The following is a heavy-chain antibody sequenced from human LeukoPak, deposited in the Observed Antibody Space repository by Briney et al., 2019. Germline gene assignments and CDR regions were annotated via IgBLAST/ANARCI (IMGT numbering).Heavy chain of an antibody. CDR3: ARASQWLAFDY. D-gene: IGHD6-19*01. J-gene: IGHJ4*02. V-gene: IGHV3-66*01. Sequence: PGGSPRLSCAASGFTVSSNYMTWVRQAPGKGLEWVSVIYNGDNTNYADSVEGRFTISRDSSKNTLFLQMNSLRAEDTAVYYCARASQWLAFDYWGQGTLVTVSS. CDR2: IYNGDNT. CDR1: GFTVSSNY.